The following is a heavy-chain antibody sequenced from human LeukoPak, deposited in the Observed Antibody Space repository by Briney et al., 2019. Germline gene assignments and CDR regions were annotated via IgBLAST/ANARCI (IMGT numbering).Heavy chain of an antibody. Sequence: ASVKVSCKVSGYTLTELSMHWVRQAPGKGLEWMGGFDPEDGETIYAQKFQGRVTMTEDTSTDTAYMELSSLRSEDTAVYYCATDLRNHLTLDYWGQGTLVTVSS. CDR3: ATDLRNHLTLDY. J-gene: IGHJ4*02. CDR2: FDPEDGET. V-gene: IGHV1-24*01. CDR1: GYTLTELS. D-gene: IGHD2/OR15-2a*01.